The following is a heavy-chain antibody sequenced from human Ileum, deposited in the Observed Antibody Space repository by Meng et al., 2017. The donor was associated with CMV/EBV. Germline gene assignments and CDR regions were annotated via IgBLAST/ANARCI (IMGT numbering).Heavy chain of an antibody. CDR2: IKPYNGDT. V-gene: IGHV1-18*01. Sequence: ASVKVSCKASGYTFNSHGINWVRQAPGQGLELMGWIKPYNGDTHYVQKVQGRVTMTTDTSTSTACMELRSLRFDDTARYYCARRDFHPKYTGMDVWGQGTTVTVSS. J-gene: IGHJ6*02. CDR1: GYTFNSHG. CDR3: ARRDFHPKYTGMDV. D-gene: IGHD1-1*01.